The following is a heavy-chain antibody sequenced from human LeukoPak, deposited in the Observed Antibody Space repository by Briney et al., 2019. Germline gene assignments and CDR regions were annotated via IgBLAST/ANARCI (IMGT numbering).Heavy chain of an antibody. CDR3: ARLMQGFDY. Sequence: SETLSLTCTVSGGSISSSSYYWGWIRQPPGKGLEWIGRIYYSVITYYNPSLTSRVTISVHTSKNHFSLTLSSVTAADTAVYYCARLMQGFDYWGQGTLVTVSS. CDR2: IYYSVIT. CDR1: GGSISSSSYY. V-gene: IGHV4-39*02. J-gene: IGHJ4*02.